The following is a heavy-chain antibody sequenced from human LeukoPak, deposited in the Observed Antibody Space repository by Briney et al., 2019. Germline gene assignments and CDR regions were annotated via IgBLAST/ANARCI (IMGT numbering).Heavy chain of an antibody. CDR1: GFAFSRYW. D-gene: IGHD2-21*02. Sequence: GGSLRLSCAASGFAFSRYWMHWIRQAPGKGLVWVSAIYTDGTTIRYADSVEGRFTISRDNAKNTLYLQMNSLSVEDTAVYYSASLVVTDDWAFDIWGQGTMVTVSS. V-gene: IGHV3-74*01. CDR2: IYTDGTTI. J-gene: IGHJ3*02. CDR3: ASLVVTDDWAFDI.